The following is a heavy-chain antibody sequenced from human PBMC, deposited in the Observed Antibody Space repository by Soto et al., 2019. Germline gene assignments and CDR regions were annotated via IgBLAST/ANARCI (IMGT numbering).Heavy chain of an antibody. D-gene: IGHD6-13*01. CDR2: IYPGDSDT. J-gene: IGHJ6*02. CDR3: ARQGGYSSSNYYYYYGMGV. V-gene: IGHV5-51*01. CDR1: GYSFTSYW. Sequence: GESLKISCKGSGYSFTSYWIGWVRQMPGKGLEWMGIIYPGDSDTRYSPSFQGQVTISADKSISTAYLQWSSLKASDTAMYYCARQGGYSSSNYYYYYGMGVWGQGTTVTVSS.